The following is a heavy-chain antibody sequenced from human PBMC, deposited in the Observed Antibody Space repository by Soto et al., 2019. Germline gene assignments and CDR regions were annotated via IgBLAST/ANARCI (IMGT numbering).Heavy chain of an antibody. CDR3: ARGGTSTTYWGLFYN. CDR2: ISSSGRNI. CDR1: GFTFNSYE. V-gene: IGHV3-48*03. Sequence: SLRLSFAASGFTFNSYEMIWIRQAPGRGLEWVSYISSSGRNIYHADSVKGRFTISRDNANNSLYLQMNSLRADDTAVYYCARGGTSTTYWGLFYNWGQGTLVTVSS. J-gene: IGHJ4*02. D-gene: IGHD7-27*01.